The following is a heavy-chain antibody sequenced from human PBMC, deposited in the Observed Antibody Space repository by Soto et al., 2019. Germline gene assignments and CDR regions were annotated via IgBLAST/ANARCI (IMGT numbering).Heavy chain of an antibody. D-gene: IGHD2-21*02. CDR1: GYTFTNYP. Sequence: ASVKVSCKASGYTFTNYPMFWVRQAPGQGLEWLGWINTGNGNTKCSQKFQGRVTITWDTSATTTYIELSSLRSEDTAVYYCASGHCSGDCYSDYWGQGTLVTVS. V-gene: IGHV1-3*04. CDR2: INTGNGNT. J-gene: IGHJ4*02. CDR3: ASGHCSGDCYSDY.